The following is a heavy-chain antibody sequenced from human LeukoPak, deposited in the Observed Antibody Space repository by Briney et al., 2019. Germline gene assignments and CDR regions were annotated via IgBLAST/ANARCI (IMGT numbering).Heavy chain of an antibody. Sequence: GASVKVSCKASGYTFTTYGISWVRQAPGQGLEWMGWISAYNGNTNYAQKVQGRVTMTRNTSISTAYMELSSLRSEDTAVYYCARVPQKLLWFGELLLRRNWFDPWGQGTLVTVSS. CDR3: ARVPQKLLWFGELLLRRNWFDP. CDR2: ISAYNGNT. CDR1: GYTFTTYG. V-gene: IGHV1-18*01. J-gene: IGHJ5*02. D-gene: IGHD3-10*01.